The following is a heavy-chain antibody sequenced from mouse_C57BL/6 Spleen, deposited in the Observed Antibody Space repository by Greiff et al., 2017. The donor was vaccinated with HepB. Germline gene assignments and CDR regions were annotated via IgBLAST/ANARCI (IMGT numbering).Heavy chain of an antibody. J-gene: IGHJ3*01. CDR3: VKAVSSGSSDTWFAY. V-gene: IGHV7-4*01. CDR1: GFTFNDYQ. CDR2: IRNKANGYTT. D-gene: IGHD1-1*01. Sequence: EVKLVESGGGLVQPGASLRLSCAASGFTFNDYQMSWVRQAPGKAPEWLALIRNKANGYTTEYTASVKGRFTISRDNSQNILYLQMNTLRAEDSATYYCVKAVSSGSSDTWFAYWGQGTLVTVSA.